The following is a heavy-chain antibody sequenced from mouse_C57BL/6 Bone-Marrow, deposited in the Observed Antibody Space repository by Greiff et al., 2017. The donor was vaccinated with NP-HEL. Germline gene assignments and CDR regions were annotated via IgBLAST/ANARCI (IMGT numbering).Heavy chain of an antibody. CDR2: ISNGGGST. CDR3: ARHRDYYDYDEGYFDV. D-gene: IGHD2-4*01. J-gene: IGHJ1*03. Sequence: EVKLVESGGGLVQPGGSLKLSCAASGFTFSDYYMYWVRQTPEKRLEWVAYISNGGGSTYYPDTVKGRFPISRDNAKNTLYLQMSRLKSEDTAMYYCARHRDYYDYDEGYFDVWGTGTTVTVSS. CDR1: GFTFSDYY. V-gene: IGHV5-12*01.